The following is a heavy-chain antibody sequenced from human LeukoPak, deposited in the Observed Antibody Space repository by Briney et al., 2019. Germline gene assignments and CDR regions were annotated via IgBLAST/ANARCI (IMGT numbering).Heavy chain of an antibody. D-gene: IGHD6-19*01. CDR3: ARDGDIAVATAPYYFDY. J-gene: IGHJ4*02. CDR1: GFTFSYYE. V-gene: IGHV3-48*03. CDR2: ITGGSTTK. Sequence: TGGSLRLSCAASGFTFSYYEMIWVRQAPGKGLEWVSYITGGSTTKNYADSVKGRFTISRDNAKNSLYPQMNSLRAGDTAIYYCARDGDIAVATAPYYFDYWGQGILVTVSS.